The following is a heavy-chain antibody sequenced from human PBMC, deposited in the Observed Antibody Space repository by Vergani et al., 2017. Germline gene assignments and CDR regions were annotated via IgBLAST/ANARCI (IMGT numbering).Heavy chain of an antibody. CDR2: MNPNNGNT. Sequence: QVQLVQSGAEVKKPGASVKVSCKASGYTFTSYDINWVRQATGQGLEWMGWMNPNNGNTSYAQKFQGRVTMTRNTSISTAYMELSSLRSEDTAVYYCARGLWDFWSGYYTGMIFDPWGQGTLVTVSS. J-gene: IGHJ5*02. CDR3: ARGLWDFWSGYYTGMIFDP. CDR1: GYTFTSYD. D-gene: IGHD3-3*01. V-gene: IGHV1-8*01.